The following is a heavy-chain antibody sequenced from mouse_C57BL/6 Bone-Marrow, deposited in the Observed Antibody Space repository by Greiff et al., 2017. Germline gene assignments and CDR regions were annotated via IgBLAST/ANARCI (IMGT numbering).Heavy chain of an antibody. CDR3: ARGADD. V-gene: IGHV1-69*01. J-gene: IGHJ2*01. Sequence: QVQLQQPGAELVMPGASVKLSCKASGYTFTSYWMHWVKQRPGQGLEWIGEIDPSDSNTNYNQKFKGKSTLTVDKSSSTAYMQHSSLTSEDSAVYDDARGADDGGQGTTLKVSS. CDR1: GYTFTSYW. CDR2: IDPSDSNT.